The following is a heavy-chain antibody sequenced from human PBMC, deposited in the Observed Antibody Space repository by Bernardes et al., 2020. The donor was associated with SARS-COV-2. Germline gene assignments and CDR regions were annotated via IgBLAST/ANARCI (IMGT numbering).Heavy chain of an antibody. V-gene: IGHV3-23*01. D-gene: IGHD6-6*01. CDR1: GFTFRKNA. Sequence: GGSLRLSCVASGFTFRKNAMTWVRQVPGKGLEWVSAISAIGGSTYYAESVKGRFTISRDNSKNTLYLEMTSLRAEDTAVYYCSKNAKYSSSSMEVWGQGITVTVSS. J-gene: IGHJ6*02. CDR3: SKNAKYSSSSMEV. CDR2: ISAIGGST.